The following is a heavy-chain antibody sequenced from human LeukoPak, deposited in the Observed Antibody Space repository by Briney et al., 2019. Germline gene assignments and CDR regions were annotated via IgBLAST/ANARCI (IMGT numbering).Heavy chain of an antibody. CDR3: ITEGVGATIFSGCDY. CDR1: GFTVSSNY. J-gene: IGHJ4*02. CDR2: IISKTDGGTT. D-gene: IGHD1-26*01. Sequence: GGSLRLSCAASGFTVSSNYMSWVRQAPGKGLEWVGRIISKTDGGTTDYAAPVKGRFTISRDDSKNTLYLQMNSLKTEDTAVYYCITEGVGATIFSGCDYWGQGTLVTVSS. V-gene: IGHV3-15*01.